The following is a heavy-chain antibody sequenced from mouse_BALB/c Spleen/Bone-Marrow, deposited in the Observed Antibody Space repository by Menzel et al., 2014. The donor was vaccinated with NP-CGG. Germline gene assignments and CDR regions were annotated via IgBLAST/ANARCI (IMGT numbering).Heavy chain of an antibody. CDR2: ISYSGST. CDR3: ARSSSYDYDVGFAY. D-gene: IGHD2-4*01. Sequence: DVQLQESGPGLVKPSQSLSLTCTVTGYSITRDYAWNWIRQFTGNKLEWMCYISYSGSTTYNPSLKSRFSITRDTSKNQFFLQLNSVTTEDTATYYCARSSSYDYDVGFAYWGQGTLVTVSA. J-gene: IGHJ3*01. CDR1: GYSITRDYA. V-gene: IGHV3-2*02.